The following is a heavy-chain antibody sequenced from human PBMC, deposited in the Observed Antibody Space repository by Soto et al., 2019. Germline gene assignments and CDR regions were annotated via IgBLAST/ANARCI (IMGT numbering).Heavy chain of an antibody. Sequence: PGESLKISCKGSGYSFTSYWIGWVRQMPGKGLEWMGIIYPGDSDTRYSPSFQGQVTISADKSISTAYLQWSSLKASDTAMYYFSIQLDSSRYLWAIWGQGTMVTVSS. V-gene: IGHV5-51*01. J-gene: IGHJ3*02. CDR1: GYSFTSYW. CDR2: IYPGDSDT. CDR3: SIQLDSSRYLWAI. D-gene: IGHD3-22*01.